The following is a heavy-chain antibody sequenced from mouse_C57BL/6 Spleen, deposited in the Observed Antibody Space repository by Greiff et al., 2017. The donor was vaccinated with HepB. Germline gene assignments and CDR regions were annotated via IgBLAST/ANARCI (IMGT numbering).Heavy chain of an antibody. J-gene: IGHJ1*03. V-gene: IGHV10-1*01. D-gene: IGHD1-1*01. CDR2: IRSKSNNYAT. Sequence: EVKVEESGGGLVQPKGSLKLSCAASGFSFNTYAMNWVRQAPGKGLEWVARIRSKSNNYATYYADSVKDRFTISRDDSESMLYLQMNNLKTEDTAMYYCVRPMGYYGSSYGYFDVWGTGTTVTVSS. CDR1: GFSFNTYA. CDR3: VRPMGYYGSSYGYFDV.